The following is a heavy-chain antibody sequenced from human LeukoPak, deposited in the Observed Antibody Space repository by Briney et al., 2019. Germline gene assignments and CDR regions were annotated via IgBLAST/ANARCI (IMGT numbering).Heavy chain of an antibody. D-gene: IGHD3-10*01. CDR3: AREGDYYGSGSYYRMDV. Sequence: SETLSLTCTVSGGSISSYYWSWIRQPPGKGLEWTGYIYYSGSTNYNPSLKGRVTISVGTSKNQFSLELSSVTAADTAVYYCAREGDYYGSGSYYRMDVWGKGTTVTVSS. CDR1: GGSISSYY. J-gene: IGHJ6*04. CDR2: IYYSGST. V-gene: IGHV4-59*01.